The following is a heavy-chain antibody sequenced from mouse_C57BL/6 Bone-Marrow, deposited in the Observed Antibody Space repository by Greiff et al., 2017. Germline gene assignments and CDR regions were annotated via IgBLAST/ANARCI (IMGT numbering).Heavy chain of an antibody. V-gene: IGHV14-4*01. Sequence: EVQRVESGAELVRPGASVKLSCTASGFNIKDDYMHWVKQRPEQGLEWIGWIDPENGDTEYASKFQGKATITADTSSNTAYLQLSSLTSEDTAVYYCTTITTVVATNFDVWGTGTTVTVSS. J-gene: IGHJ1*03. CDR2: IDPENGDT. CDR1: GFNIKDDY. D-gene: IGHD1-1*01. CDR3: TTITTVVATNFDV.